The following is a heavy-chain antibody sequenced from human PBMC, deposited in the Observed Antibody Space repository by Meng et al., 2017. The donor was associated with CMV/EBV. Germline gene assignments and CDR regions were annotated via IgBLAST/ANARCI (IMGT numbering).Heavy chain of an antibody. CDR3: ARDRTMVRGVHGMDV. J-gene: IGHJ6*02. V-gene: IGHV4-38-2*02. Sequence: GSLRLSCTVSGYSISSGYYCGWIRQPPGKGLEWIGSIYHSGGTYYNPSLKSRVTISVDTSKNQFSLKLSSVTAADTAVYYCARDRTMVRGVHGMDVWGQGTTVTVSS. CDR2: IYHSGGT. CDR1: GYSISSGYY. D-gene: IGHD3-10*01.